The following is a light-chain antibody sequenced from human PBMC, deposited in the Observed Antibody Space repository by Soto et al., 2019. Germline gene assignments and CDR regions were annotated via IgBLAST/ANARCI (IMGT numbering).Light chain of an antibody. CDR2: DSS. V-gene: IGKV1-39*01. J-gene: IGKJ1*01. CDR3: QQSYTTPWT. Sequence: DIQMTQSPSSLSASVVERGIITCRASQNINNFLNWYQRKPGKAPNLLIYDSSIFQSGVPSRFSGSGSGTDFTLTISSLQPEDFATYYCQQSYTTPWTFGQGTKVEIK. CDR1: QNINNF.